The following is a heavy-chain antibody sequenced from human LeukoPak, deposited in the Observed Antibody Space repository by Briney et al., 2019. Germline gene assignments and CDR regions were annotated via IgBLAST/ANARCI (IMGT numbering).Heavy chain of an antibody. D-gene: IGHD3-10*01. CDR2: ISSSGSTV. CDR1: GFTLSDYY. CDR3: ARGVVRDYASDY. J-gene: IGHJ4*02. V-gene: IGHV3-11*01. Sequence: GGSLRLSCAASGFTLSDYYMSWIRQAPGQGLEWVSYISSSGSTVYYADSVKGRFTISRDNAKNSLYLQMNSLRAEDTAVYYCARGVVRDYASDYWGQGTLVTVSS.